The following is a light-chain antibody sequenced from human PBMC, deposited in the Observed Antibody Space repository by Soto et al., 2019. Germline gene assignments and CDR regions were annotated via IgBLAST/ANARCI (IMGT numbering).Light chain of an antibody. CDR3: QQFNTAPLT. CDR1: QDISVY. Sequence: DIQMTQSPSSLSASVGDRVTITCRASQDISVYLAWYQQKPGKVPKLLIYSASTLQSGVPSRFSGSGSGTDFTLTISSLPPEDVATYYCQQFNTAPLTFGQGTRLEIK. J-gene: IGKJ5*01. V-gene: IGKV1-27*01. CDR2: SAS.